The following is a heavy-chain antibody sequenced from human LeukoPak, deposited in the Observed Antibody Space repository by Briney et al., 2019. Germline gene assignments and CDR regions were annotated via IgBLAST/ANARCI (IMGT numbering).Heavy chain of an antibody. CDR1: GYTFTSYD. V-gene: IGHV1-8*01. J-gene: IGHJ4*02. Sequence: ASVKVSCKASGYTFTSYDINWVRQATGQGLEWMGWMNPNSGNTGYAQKFQGRVTMTRNTSISTAYMELSSLRSEDTAVYYCATAGYYDSSGYYSYFDYWGQGTLVTVSS. CDR3: ATAGYYDSSGYYSYFDY. D-gene: IGHD3-22*01. CDR2: MNPNSGNT.